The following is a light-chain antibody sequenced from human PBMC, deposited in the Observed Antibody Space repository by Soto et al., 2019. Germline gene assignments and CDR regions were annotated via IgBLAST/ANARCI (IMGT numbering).Light chain of an antibody. CDR3: QQLKSYPLT. CDR1: QGIDSY. CDR2: VAS. V-gene: IGKV1-9*01. J-gene: IGKJ4*01. Sequence: DIPLTQSPSFLSASVGDRVTITCRASQGIDSYLAWYQQKPGKAPKLLIDVASTLQSGIPSRFSGSGSGTEFTLTISSLQPEDFTTYYCQQLKSYPLTFGGGTKVEIK.